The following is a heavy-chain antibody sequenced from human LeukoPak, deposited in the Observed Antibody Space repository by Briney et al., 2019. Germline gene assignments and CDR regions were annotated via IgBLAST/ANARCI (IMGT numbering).Heavy chain of an antibody. J-gene: IGHJ3*02. V-gene: IGHV1-2*02. D-gene: IGHD5-18*01. Sequence: ASVKVSCKASGYTFTGYYMHWVRQAPGQGLEWMGWINPNSGGTNYAQKFQGRVTMIRDTSISTAYMELSRLRSDDTAVYYCAFGIQLWLRGARGAFDIWGQGTMVTVSS. CDR3: AFGIQLWLRGARGAFDI. CDR2: INPNSGGT. CDR1: GYTFTGYY.